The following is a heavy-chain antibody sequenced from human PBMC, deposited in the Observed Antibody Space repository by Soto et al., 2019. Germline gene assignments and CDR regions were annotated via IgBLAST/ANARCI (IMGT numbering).Heavy chain of an antibody. D-gene: IGHD4-17*01. Sequence: EVQLLESGGALVRPGGSLRLSCAASGFSFNNYALSWVRQAPGKGLVWVSTFSAGGRAYYAASVQGRFTIARDSSHDTVHLQISDLRPEDTAVYYCAKESLPEHYGDTLFDYWGQGTRVTVSS. CDR3: AKESLPEHYGDTLFDY. J-gene: IGHJ4*02. V-gene: IGHV3-23*01. CDR1: GFSFNNYA. CDR2: FSAGGRA.